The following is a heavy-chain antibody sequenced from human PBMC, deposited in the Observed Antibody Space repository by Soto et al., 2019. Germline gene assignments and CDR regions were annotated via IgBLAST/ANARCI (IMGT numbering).Heavy chain of an antibody. CDR2: ISINGGST. Sequence: GGSVRLSCSASGFTFSSYAMHWFRQAPGKGLEYVSSISINGGSTHYADSVKGRFTISRDNSRNTQYLQMSSLSAYDTAVYYCVKGEFYDDSSAYYAFDSWGQGT. CDR3: VKGEFYDDSSAYYAFDS. J-gene: IGHJ4*02. V-gene: IGHV3-64D*06. D-gene: IGHD3-22*01. CDR1: GFTFSSYA.